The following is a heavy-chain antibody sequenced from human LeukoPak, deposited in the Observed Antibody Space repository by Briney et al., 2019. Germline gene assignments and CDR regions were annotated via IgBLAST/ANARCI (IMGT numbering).Heavy chain of an antibody. J-gene: IGHJ4*02. V-gene: IGHV4-39*07. D-gene: IGHD5-12*01. CDR1: GGSISSSSYY. CDR2: INHSGST. CDR3: ARGISGYEFRGRHGTAFVY. Sequence: SETLSLTCTVSGGSISSSSYYWGWIRQPPGKGLEWIGEINHSGSTNYNPSLKSRVTISVDTSKNQFSLKLSSVTAADTAVYYCARGISGYEFRGRHGTAFVYWGQGTLVTVSS.